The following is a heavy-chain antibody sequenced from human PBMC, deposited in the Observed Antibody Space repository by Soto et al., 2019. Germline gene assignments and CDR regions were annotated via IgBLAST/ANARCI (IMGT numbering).Heavy chain of an antibody. CDR2: INHSGST. CDR1: GGSFSGYY. Sequence: TLSLTCAVYGGSFSGYYWSWIRQPPGKGLEWIGEINHSGSTNYNPSLKSRVTISVDTSKNQFSLKLSSVTAADTAVYYCARSSEIAAADPLRGKYYYYMDVWGKGTTVTVSS. D-gene: IGHD6-13*01. J-gene: IGHJ6*03. V-gene: IGHV4-34*01. CDR3: ARSSEIAAADPLRGKYYYYMDV.